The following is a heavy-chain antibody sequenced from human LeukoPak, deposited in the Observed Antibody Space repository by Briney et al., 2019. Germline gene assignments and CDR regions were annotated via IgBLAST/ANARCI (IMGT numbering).Heavy chain of an antibody. Sequence: PGGSLRLSCAASGFIFSSYAMSWVRQAPGKGLEWVSYISSSGSTIYYADSVKGRFTISRDNAKNSLYLQMNSLRAEDTAVYYCARDLNYYDSSGYYWGQGTLVTVSS. CDR1: GFIFSSYA. CDR2: ISSSGSTI. D-gene: IGHD3-22*01. CDR3: ARDLNYYDSSGYY. J-gene: IGHJ4*02. V-gene: IGHV3-48*04.